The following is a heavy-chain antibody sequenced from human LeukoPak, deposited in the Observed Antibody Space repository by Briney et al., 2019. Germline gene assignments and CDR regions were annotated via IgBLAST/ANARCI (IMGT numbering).Heavy chain of an antibody. CDR3: ARVPQDQWLVEGWLDP. V-gene: IGHV7-4-1*02. CDR2: INTNTGNP. CDR1: GYTFTSYA. J-gene: IGHJ5*02. Sequence: GASVKVSCKASGYTFTSYAMNWVRQAPGQGLEWMGWINTNTGNPTYAQGFTGRFVFSLDTSVSTAYLQISSLKAEDTAVYYCARVPQDQWLVEGWLDPWGQGTLVTVSS. D-gene: IGHD6-19*01.